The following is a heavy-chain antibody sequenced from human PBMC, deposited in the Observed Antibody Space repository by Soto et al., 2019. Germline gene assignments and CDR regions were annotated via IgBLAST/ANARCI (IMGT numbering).Heavy chain of an antibody. Sequence: EVQLVESGGGLVQPGRYLRLSCAASGFTFDDYAMHWVRPAPGKGLEWVSGISWNSGSIGYAVSVKGRFTISRDNAKNSLYLQMNSLRAEDTALYYCAKDYCSSTSCDVARAWGQGTLVTVSS. D-gene: IGHD2-2*01. V-gene: IGHV3-9*01. J-gene: IGHJ5*02. CDR3: AKDYCSSTSCDVARA. CDR1: GFTFDDYA. CDR2: ISWNSGSI.